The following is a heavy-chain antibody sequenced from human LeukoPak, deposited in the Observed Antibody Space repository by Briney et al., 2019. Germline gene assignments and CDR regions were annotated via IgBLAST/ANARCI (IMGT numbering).Heavy chain of an antibody. Sequence: GGSLTLSCAASGFTFSSYWMHWVRQAPGKGLVWVSRINSDGSSTSYADSVKGRFTISRDNAKNTLYLQMNSLRAEDTAVYYCAKTYYDFWSGVFDYWGQGTLVTVSS. V-gene: IGHV3-74*01. D-gene: IGHD3-3*01. CDR2: INSDGSST. J-gene: IGHJ4*02. CDR1: GFTFSSYW. CDR3: AKTYYDFWSGVFDY.